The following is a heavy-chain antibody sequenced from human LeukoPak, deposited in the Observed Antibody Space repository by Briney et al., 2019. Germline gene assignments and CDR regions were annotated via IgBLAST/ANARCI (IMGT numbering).Heavy chain of an antibody. CDR3: ARGGDSSGWYPNYYYYYMDV. CDR2: IYTSGST. CDR1: GGSISSGSYY. Sequence: PSETLSLTCTVSGGSISSGSYYWSWIRQPAGKGLEWIGRIYTSGSTNYNPSLKSRVTISVDTSKNQFSLKLSSVTAADTAVYYCARGGDSSGWYPNYYYYYMDVWGKGTTVTVSS. J-gene: IGHJ6*03. D-gene: IGHD6-19*01. V-gene: IGHV4-61*02.